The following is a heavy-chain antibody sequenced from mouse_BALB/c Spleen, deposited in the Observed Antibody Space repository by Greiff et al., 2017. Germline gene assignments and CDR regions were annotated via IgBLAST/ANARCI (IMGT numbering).Heavy chain of an antibody. CDR1: GYTFTSYY. V-gene: IGHV1S56*01. CDR3: ARSGGYDEGGYAMDY. D-gene: IGHD2-2*01. CDR2: IYPGNVNT. Sequence: QVQLKQSGPELVKPGASVRISCKASGYTFTSYYIHWVKQRPGQGLEWIGWIYPGNVNTKYNEKFKGKATLTADKSSSTAYMQLSSLTSEDSAVYFCARSGGYDEGGYAMDYWGQGTSVTVSS. J-gene: IGHJ4*01.